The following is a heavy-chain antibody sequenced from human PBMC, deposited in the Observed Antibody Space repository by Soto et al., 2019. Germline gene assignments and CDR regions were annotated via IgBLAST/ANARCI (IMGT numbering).Heavy chain of an antibody. CDR2: IIPIFGTA. Sequence: QVQLVQSGAEVKKPGSSVKVSCKASGVTFSSYAISWVRQAPGQGLEWMGGIIPIFGTANYAQKFQGRVTITADESTSRVYMELSSLRSEDTDVYYCASSSSSYYYYGMDVWGRGTTVTVSS. J-gene: IGHJ6*02. CDR1: GVTFSSYA. CDR3: ASSSSSYYYYGMDV. D-gene: IGHD6-6*01. V-gene: IGHV1-69*12.